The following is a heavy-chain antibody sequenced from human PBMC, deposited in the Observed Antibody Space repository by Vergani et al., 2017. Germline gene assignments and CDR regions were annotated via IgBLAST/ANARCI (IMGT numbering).Heavy chain of an antibody. D-gene: IGHD6-19*01. J-gene: IGHJ4*02. CDR1: GFTFSHYS. Sequence: EVQMVESGGGLVKPGGSLRLSCVASGFTFSHYSMNWVRQAPGKGLEWVSAISGSGGSTYYADSVKGRFTISRDNAKNTLYLQMNSLRAEDTAVYYCAKGSNAVAGTNPSDGWGQGTLVTVSS. CDR2: ISGSGGST. CDR3: AKGSNAVAGTNPSDG. V-gene: IGHV3-23*04.